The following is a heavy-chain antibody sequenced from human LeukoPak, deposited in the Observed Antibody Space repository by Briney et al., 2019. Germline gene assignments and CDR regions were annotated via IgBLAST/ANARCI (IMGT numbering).Heavy chain of an antibody. CDR2: ISTYNGNT. CDR3: ARDSGERGSGSYLIAY. V-gene: IGHV1-18*01. J-gene: IGHJ4*02. CDR1: GYTFTSYG. Sequence: ASVKVSCKASGYTFTSYGLSWVRQAPGQGLEWMGWISTYNGNTHYAQKFQGRVTMTRDTSISTAYMELSRLRSDDTAVYYCARDSGERGSGSYLIAYWGQGTLVTVSS. D-gene: IGHD3-10*01.